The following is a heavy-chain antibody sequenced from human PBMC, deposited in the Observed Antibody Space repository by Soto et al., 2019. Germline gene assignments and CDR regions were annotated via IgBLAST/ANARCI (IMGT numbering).Heavy chain of an antibody. CDR3: ARHRHSTEDDAFDI. D-gene: IGHD2-2*01. V-gene: IGHV4-39*01. CDR1: VGSISSSSYY. CDR2: IYYSGST. J-gene: IGHJ3*02. Sequence: SETLSLPCTVSVGSISSSSYYWLWIRHPPGKGLEWIGSIYYSGSTYYNPSLKSRVTISVDTSKNQFSLKLSSVTAADTAVYYWARHRHSTEDDAFDIWGKGRM.